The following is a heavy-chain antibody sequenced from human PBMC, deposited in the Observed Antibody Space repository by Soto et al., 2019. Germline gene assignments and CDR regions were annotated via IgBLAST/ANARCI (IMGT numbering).Heavy chain of an antibody. CDR1: GGSFRNYA. V-gene: IGHV1-69*13. J-gene: IGHJ6*02. D-gene: IGHD2-2*01. Sequence: VKVSCKASGGSFRNYAVSWVRQAPGQGLEWMGGIIPIFGTANNTQKFQGRLTITADASTSTAYMELSSLRSEDTAVYYCARDQYCISTSRYGGEYYGMDVWGQGTTVTVSS. CDR2: IIPIFGTA. CDR3: ARDQYCISTSRYGGEYYGMDV.